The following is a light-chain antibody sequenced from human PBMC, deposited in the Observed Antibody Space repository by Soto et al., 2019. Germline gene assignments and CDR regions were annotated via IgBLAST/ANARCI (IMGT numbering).Light chain of an antibody. CDR1: QTISSW. V-gene: IGKV1-5*03. CDR3: QQSSTYLWT. Sequence: DIRLTGSACASSPSAGDRINITCRASQTISSWLAWYQQKPGKAPKLLIYKASTLKSGVPSRFSGSVSGTEVTLTISRLQADDTVTYCCQQSSTYLWTFCQGTKVDIK. CDR2: KAS. J-gene: IGKJ1*01.